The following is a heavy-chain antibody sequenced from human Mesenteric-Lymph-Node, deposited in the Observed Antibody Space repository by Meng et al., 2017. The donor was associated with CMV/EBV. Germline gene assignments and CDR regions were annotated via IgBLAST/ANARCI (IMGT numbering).Heavy chain of an antibody. V-gene: IGHV4-61*05. CDR3: ARIRGSSVLDY. Sequence: GSLRLSCTVSGGSINSSTDYWGWIRQPPGKGLEWIGCIYHSGSTNYNPSLKSRVTVSIDTSKKQFSLKLSSVTAADTAVYYCARIRGSSVLDYWGQGTLVTVSS. CDR1: GGSINSSTDY. D-gene: IGHD6-6*01. J-gene: IGHJ4*02. CDR2: IYHSGST.